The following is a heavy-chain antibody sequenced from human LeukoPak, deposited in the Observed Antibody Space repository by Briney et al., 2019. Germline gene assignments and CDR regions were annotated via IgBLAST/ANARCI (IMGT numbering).Heavy chain of an antibody. Sequence: PGGSLRLSCAASGFTFSSYAMSWVRQAPGKGLEWVSAISGSGGSTYYADSVKGRFTISRDNSKNTLYLQMNGLRAEDTAVYYCAKRRGYDPRIYYFDYWGQGTLVTVSS. CDR1: GFTFSSYA. CDR2: ISGSGGST. CDR3: AKRRGYDPRIYYFDY. D-gene: IGHD5-12*01. V-gene: IGHV3-23*01. J-gene: IGHJ4*02.